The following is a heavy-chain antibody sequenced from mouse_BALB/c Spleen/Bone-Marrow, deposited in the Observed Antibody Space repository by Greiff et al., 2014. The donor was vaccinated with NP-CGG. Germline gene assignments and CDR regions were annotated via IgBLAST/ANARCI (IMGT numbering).Heavy chain of an antibody. CDR2: IDPANGNT. D-gene: IGHD2-14*01. CDR1: GFNIKDTY. CDR3: ATYYRYDRRFAY. V-gene: IGHV14-3*02. Sequence: VQLQPSWAELLKPGGSVKLSFTASGFNIKDTYMHWGEQRPEQGLEWVGRIDPANGNTKYDPKFQGKATITADTSSNTAYLQLSSLTSEDTAVYYCATYYRYDRRFAYWGQGTLVTVSA. J-gene: IGHJ3*01.